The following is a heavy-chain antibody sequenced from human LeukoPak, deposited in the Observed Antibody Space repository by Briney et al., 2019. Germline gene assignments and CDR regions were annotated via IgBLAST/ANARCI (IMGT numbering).Heavy chain of an antibody. CDR3: ARVFVVVPAAMEYYFDY. D-gene: IGHD2-2*01. CDR2: IYYSGST. Sequence: SQTLSLTCTVSGGSISSGDYYWSWIRQPPGKGLEWIGYIYYSGSTYYNPSLKSRVTISVDTSKNQFSLKLSSVTAADTAVYYCARVFVVVPAAMEYYFDYWGQGTLVTVSS. J-gene: IGHJ4*02. V-gene: IGHV4-30-4*01. CDR1: GGSISSGDYY.